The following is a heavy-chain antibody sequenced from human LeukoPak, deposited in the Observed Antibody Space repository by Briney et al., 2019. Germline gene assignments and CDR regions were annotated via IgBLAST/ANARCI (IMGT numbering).Heavy chain of an antibody. Sequence: ASVKVSCRASGYTFTIYDINWVRQAPGQGLEWVGWMNPNNGGTVYAQKFQGRVTMTRDTSTGISYMELNSLRSEDTAVYYCARGAIFGVPPRGYGMDVWGQGTTVTVSS. V-gene: IGHV1-8*01. CDR2: MNPNNGGT. D-gene: IGHD3-3*01. CDR1: GYTFTIYD. J-gene: IGHJ6*02. CDR3: ARGAIFGVPPRGYGMDV.